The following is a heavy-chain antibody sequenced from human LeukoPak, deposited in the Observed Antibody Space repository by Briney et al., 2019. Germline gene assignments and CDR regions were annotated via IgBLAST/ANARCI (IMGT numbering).Heavy chain of an antibody. CDR3: ARHRWGYCSGGSCYPRHYFDY. J-gene: IGHJ4*02. Sequence: KPSETLSLTCAVYGGSFSGYYWSWIRQPPGKGLEWIGEINHSGSTNYNPSLKSRVTISVDTSKNQFSLKLSSVTAADTAVYYCARHRWGYCSGGSCYPRHYFDYWGQGTLVTVSS. V-gene: IGHV4-34*01. CDR2: INHSGST. D-gene: IGHD2-15*01. CDR1: GGSFSGYY.